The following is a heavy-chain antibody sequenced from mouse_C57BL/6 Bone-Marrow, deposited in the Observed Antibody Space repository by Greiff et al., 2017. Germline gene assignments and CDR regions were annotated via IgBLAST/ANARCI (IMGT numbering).Heavy chain of an antibody. J-gene: IGHJ1*03. D-gene: IGHD2-5*01. CDR2: IYPGSGST. V-gene: IGHV1-55*01. CDR1: GYTFTSYW. Sequence: QVQLQQPGAELVKPGASVKMSCKASGYTFTSYWITWVKQRPGQGLEWIGDIYPGSGSTNYNEKFKSKATLTVDTSSSQAYMQLRSLTSEDSAVYYCARPYYSNYWYFDVWGTGTTVTVSS. CDR3: ARPYYSNYWYFDV.